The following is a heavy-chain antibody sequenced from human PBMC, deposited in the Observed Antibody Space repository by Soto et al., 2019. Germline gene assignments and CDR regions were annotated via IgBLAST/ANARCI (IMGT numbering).Heavy chain of an antibody. CDR2: FSGRGGST. D-gene: IGHD3-16*02. CDR1: GFTFSSFA. Sequence: EVQLLESGGGLVQPGGSLRPSVPAPGFTFSSFAMAGVRQPPGKGLGWVSLFSGRGGSTYYADSLKGRFTISRDNSKNTLYLQMNSLRAEDTAVYYCAKTSNYVWGSYRYTGYFDYWGQGTLVTVSS. CDR3: AKTSNYVWGSYRYTGYFDY. V-gene: IGHV3-23*01. J-gene: IGHJ4*02.